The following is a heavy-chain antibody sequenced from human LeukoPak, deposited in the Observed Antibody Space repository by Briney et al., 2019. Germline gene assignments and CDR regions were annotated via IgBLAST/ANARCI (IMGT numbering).Heavy chain of an antibody. D-gene: IGHD3-3*01. J-gene: IGHJ4*02. CDR2: IIPIFGTA. Sequence: SVKVSCKASGGTLTSYAISWGRQAPDQGLKWMGRIIPIFGTANYAQKFQGRVTITTDESTSTAYMELSSLRSEDTAVYYCAREVWSGYYDYFDYWGQGTLVTVSS. CDR1: GGTLTSYA. V-gene: IGHV1-69*05. CDR3: AREVWSGYYDYFDY.